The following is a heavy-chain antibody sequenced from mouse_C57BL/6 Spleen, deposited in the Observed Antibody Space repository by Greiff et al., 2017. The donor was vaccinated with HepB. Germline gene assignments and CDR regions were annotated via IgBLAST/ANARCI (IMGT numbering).Heavy chain of an antibody. Sequence: EVQLQQSGPELVKPGASVKISCKASGYTFTDYYMNWVKQSHGKSLEWIGDINPNNGGTSYNQKFKGKATLTVDKSSSTAYMELRSLTSEDSAVYYCARGAYYSNYHYFDYWGQGTTLTVSS. CDR1: GYTFTDYY. CDR2: INPNNGGT. CDR3: ARGAYYSNYHYFDY. V-gene: IGHV1-26*01. D-gene: IGHD2-5*01. J-gene: IGHJ2*01.